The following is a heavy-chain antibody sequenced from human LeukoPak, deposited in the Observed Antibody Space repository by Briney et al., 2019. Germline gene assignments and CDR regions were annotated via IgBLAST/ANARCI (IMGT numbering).Heavy chain of an antibody. CDR2: IIPIFGTA. CDR3: ARAIRNQLLSDY. J-gene: IGHJ4*02. D-gene: IGHD2-2*01. CDR1: GGTFSSYA. Sequence: SVKVSCKASGGTFSSYAISWVRQAPGQGLEWMGGIIPIFGTANYAQKFQGRVTMTGDTSISTAYMELSSLISDDTAVYYCARAIRNQLLSDYWGQGTLVTVSS. V-gene: IGHV1-69*06.